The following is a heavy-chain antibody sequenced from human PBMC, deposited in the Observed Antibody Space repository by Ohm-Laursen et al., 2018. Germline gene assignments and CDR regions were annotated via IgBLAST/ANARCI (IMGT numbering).Heavy chain of an antibody. CDR3: ARPTAGKIDY. D-gene: IGHD6-13*01. J-gene: IGHJ4*02. CDR2: IYPGDSDT. CDR1: GYSFTNYW. V-gene: IGHV5-51*01. Sequence: ESLKISCKGSGYSFTNYWIGWARQMPGKGLEWMGMIYPGDSDTRYIPSFQGQVTISADKSISTAYLQWSSLKASDTAMYYCARPTAGKIDYWGQGTLVTVSS.